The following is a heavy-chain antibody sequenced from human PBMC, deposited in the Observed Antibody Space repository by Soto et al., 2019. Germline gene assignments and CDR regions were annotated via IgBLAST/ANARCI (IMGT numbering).Heavy chain of an antibody. Sequence: ASMKVSFKASGYTFTSYAMHWVRQAPGQRLERMGWINAGNGNTKYSQKFQGRVTITRDTSASTAYMELSSLRSEDTAVYYCARDRKNYYGSGSYYRSGFDYWGQGTLVTVSS. D-gene: IGHD3-10*01. V-gene: IGHV1-3*01. J-gene: IGHJ4*02. CDR1: GYTFTSYA. CDR2: INAGNGNT. CDR3: ARDRKNYYGSGSYYRSGFDY.